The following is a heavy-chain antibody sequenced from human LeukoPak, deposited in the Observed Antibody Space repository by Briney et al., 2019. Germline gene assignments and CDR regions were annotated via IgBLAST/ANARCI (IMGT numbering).Heavy chain of an antibody. D-gene: IGHD2-15*01. V-gene: IGHV3-11*01. CDR1: LSGYY. J-gene: IGHJ5*02. Sequence: LSGYYWSWIRPAPRKGREWVSYISSSGSSIYYADSVKGRFTISRDNDKNSLYLQMNSLGAEDTAVYYCAGDGGVVVAATREPWFDLWGQGTLVTVSS. CDR3: AGDGGVVVAATREPWFDL. CDR2: ISSSGSSI.